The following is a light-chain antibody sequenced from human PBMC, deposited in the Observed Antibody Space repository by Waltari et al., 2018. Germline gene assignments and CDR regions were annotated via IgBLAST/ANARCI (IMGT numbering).Light chain of an antibody. CDR1: QSVSRY. J-gene: IGKJ4*01. CDR2: DTS. Sequence: EIVLTQSPGTLSLSPGERATLSCRASQSVSRYLAWYQQKPGQAPRLLIYDTSIRATGVPDRFGGSGSGTDFSLTISRLEPEDFATYYCQQFNNYPLTFGGGTKVEIK. V-gene: IGKV3-20*01. CDR3: QQFNNYPLT.